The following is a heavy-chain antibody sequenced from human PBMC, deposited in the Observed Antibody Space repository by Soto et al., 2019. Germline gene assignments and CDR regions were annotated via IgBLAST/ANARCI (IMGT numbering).Heavy chain of an antibody. CDR3: ARVPAVNYSDP. V-gene: IGHV3-66*01. D-gene: IGHD1-7*01. J-gene: IGHJ5*02. Sequence: EVQLVESGGGLVQPGGSLRLSCAASGFTVSRSYMSWVRQTPGKGLEWVLVVYSGGSTYYADSVKGRFTFSTDSSKNTVYLQMDSLKGEDTGVYYCARVPAVNYSDPWGQGTLVTVSA. CDR2: VYSGGST. CDR1: GFTVSRSY.